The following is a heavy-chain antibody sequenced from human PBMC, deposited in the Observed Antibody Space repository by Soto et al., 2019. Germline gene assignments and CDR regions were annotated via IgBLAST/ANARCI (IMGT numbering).Heavy chain of an antibody. Sequence: PGGSLRLSCVASGFTFSTYAMSWVRQAPREGLKWVSTISGSGGTTYYAGSVKGRFTISRDNSKNTLYLQVNSLRAEDSAKYYCARYCSPTSCTIRYGMDVWGQGTTVTVSS. CDR2: ISGSGGTT. V-gene: IGHV3-23*01. CDR3: ARYCSPTSCTIRYGMDV. CDR1: GFTFSTYA. J-gene: IGHJ6*02. D-gene: IGHD2-15*01.